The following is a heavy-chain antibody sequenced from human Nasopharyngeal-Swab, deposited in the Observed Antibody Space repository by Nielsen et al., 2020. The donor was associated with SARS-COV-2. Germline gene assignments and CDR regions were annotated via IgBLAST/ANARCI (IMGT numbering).Heavy chain of an antibody. CDR2: IYSGGST. CDR3: ARTMGGYYDSSGYTLEWFDY. V-gene: IGHV3-53*01. D-gene: IGHD3-22*01. Sequence: GESLKISCAASGFTFSSNYMSWVRQAPGKGLEWVSVIYSGGSTYYADSVKGRFTISRDNSKNTLYLQMNSPIAEDTAVYYCARTMGGYYDSSGYTLEWFDYWGQGNLVTVSS. J-gene: IGHJ4*02. CDR1: GFTFSSNY.